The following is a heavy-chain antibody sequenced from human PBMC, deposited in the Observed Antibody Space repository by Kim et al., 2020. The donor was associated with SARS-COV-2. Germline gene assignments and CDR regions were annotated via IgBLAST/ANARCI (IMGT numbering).Heavy chain of an antibody. CDR2: IYYSGST. V-gene: IGHV4-39*07. D-gene: IGHD3-10*01. J-gene: IGHJ5*02. CDR3: ARVGPNYYGSGSYCIDP. Sequence: SETLSLTCTVSGGSISNSSYYWGWIRQPPGKGLEWIGSIYYSGSTYYNPSLKSRVTISVDTSKNQFSLKLSSVTAADTAVYYCARVGPNYYGSGSYCIDPWGQGTLVTVSS. CDR1: GGSISNSSYY.